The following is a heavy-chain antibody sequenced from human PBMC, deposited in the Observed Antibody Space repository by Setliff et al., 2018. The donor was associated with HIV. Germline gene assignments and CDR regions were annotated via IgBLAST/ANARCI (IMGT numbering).Heavy chain of an antibody. D-gene: IGHD2-21*02. CDR1: GGSISSYY. CDR3: ARGGRYCGGDCYPWHYYYYMDV. CDR2: IYTSGST. V-gene: IGHV4-4*08. J-gene: IGHJ6*03. Sequence: KPSETLSLTCTVSGGSISSYYWSWIRQPPGKGLEWIGYIYTSGSTNYNPSLKSRVTISVDTSKNQFSLKLSSVTAADTAVYYCARGGRYCGGDCYPWHYYYYMDVWGKGTSVTVSS.